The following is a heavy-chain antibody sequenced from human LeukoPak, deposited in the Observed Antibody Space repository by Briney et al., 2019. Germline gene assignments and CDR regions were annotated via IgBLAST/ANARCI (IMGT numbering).Heavy chain of an antibody. CDR1: GYTFTDYY. V-gene: IGHV1-2*02. Sequence: GASVKVSCKASGYTFTDYYMHWVRQAPGQGLEWMGWINPNSGVTNYAQKLQGRVTMARDTSISTAYMELSRLGSDDTAVFYCARGIVSYRLDVWGKGTTVTVSS. J-gene: IGHJ6*04. D-gene: IGHD2/OR15-2a*01. CDR2: INPNSGVT. CDR3: ARGIVSYRLDV.